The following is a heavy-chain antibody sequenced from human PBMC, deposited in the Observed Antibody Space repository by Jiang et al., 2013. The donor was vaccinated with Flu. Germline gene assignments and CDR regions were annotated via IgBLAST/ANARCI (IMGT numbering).Heavy chain of an antibody. J-gene: IGHJ4*02. Sequence: MNWVRQAPGQGLEWMGWINTNTGNPTYAQGFTGRFVFSLDTSVSTAYLQISSLKAEDTAVYYCARRGLDGTVDYWGQGTPVIVSS. CDR2: INTNTGNP. D-gene: IGHD5-24*01. V-gene: IGHV7-4-1*02. CDR3: ARRGLDGTVDY.